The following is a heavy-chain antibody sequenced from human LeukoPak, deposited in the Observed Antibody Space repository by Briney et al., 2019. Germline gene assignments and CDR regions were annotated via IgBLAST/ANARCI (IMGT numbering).Heavy chain of an antibody. J-gene: IGHJ4*02. D-gene: IGHD4-17*01. CDR1: GGTFSSYA. V-gene: IGHV1-69*13. CDR3: ARVPLGTSTYGDYSSNYFDY. CDR2: IIPIFGTA. Sequence: GASVKVSCKASGGTFSSYAISWVRQAPGQGLERMGGIIPIFGTANYAQKFQGRVTITADESTSTAYMELSSLRSEDTAVYYCARVPLGTSTYGDYSSNYFDYWGQGTLVTVSS.